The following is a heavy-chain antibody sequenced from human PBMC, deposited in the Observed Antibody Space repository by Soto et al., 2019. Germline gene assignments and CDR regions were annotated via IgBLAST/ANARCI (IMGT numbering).Heavy chain of an antibody. D-gene: IGHD3-10*01. CDR1: GDTFNFYS. J-gene: IGHJ4*02. CDR2: INPILSMS. CDR3: ATSYGSGYRAFDS. V-gene: IGHV1-69*02. Sequence: QVQLVQSGADVKKPGSSVRVSCKASGDTFNFYSINWVRQAPGLGLQWMGRINPILSMSNYAPRFQGRVTMTADKSTSTAYMELSSLRYEDTAMYYCATSYGSGYRAFDSWGQGALVTVSS.